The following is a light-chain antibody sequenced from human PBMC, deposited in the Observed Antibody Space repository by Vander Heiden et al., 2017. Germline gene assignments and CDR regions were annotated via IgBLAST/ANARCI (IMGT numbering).Light chain of an antibody. CDR2: DAS. CDR1: QSVGSY. J-gene: IGKJ5*01. Sequence: ELVLTQSPATLSLSPGERATLSCRASQSVGSYLVWYQQKPGQAPRLLIFDASNRATGIPARVSGSGSGTDFTLTITSLEPEDFAVYYCQQRTDWITFGQGTRLEIK. V-gene: IGKV3-11*01. CDR3: QQRTDWIT.